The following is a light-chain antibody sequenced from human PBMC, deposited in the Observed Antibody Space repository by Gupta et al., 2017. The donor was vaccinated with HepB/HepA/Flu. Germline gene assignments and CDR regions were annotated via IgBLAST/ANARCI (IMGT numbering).Light chain of an antibody. V-gene: IGKV4-1*01. CDR3: QQYYRTPLT. CDR2: WAS. J-gene: IGKJ5*01. Sequence: DIVMTQSPDSLAVSLGESATINCKPSQSVLYSSNNKNYLGWYQQKAGQPPKLLIYWASTRQSGVPDRFSGSGSGTDCTLTSSSLQAEDVALYYCQQYYRTPLTFGQGTRLEIK. CDR1: QSVLYSSNNKNY.